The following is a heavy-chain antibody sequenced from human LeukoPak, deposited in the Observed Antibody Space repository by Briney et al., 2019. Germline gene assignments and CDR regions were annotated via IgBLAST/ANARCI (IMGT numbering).Heavy chain of an antibody. CDR1: GFTFSSYW. CDR2: IKQDGSEK. V-gene: IGHV3-7*01. J-gene: IGHJ1*01. D-gene: IGHD3-22*01. Sequence: GGSLRLSCAASGFTFSSYWMSWVSQAPGKGLEWVANIKQDGSEKYYVDSVKGRFTISRDNAKNSLYLQMNSLRAEDTAVYYCARDQNYYDSSGYYYPEYFQHWGQGTLVTVSS. CDR3: ARDQNYYDSSGYYYPEYFQH.